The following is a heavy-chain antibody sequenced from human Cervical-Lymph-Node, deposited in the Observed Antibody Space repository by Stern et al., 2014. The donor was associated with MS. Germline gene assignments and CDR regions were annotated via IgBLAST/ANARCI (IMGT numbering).Heavy chain of an antibody. J-gene: IGHJ4*02. Sequence: QVQLQQSGAEVKKPGASMQVSCKTSGDAFTGYSIHWVRQAPGQGLEWMGWINPNSGGTNYAPKFRGRVTITGDTFISTASLEFCSLRSDDTAVYYCARGGVAVAGTPRHMFDYWGQGTLVTVS. D-gene: IGHD6-19*01. CDR2: INPNSGGT. CDR1: GDAFTGYS. CDR3: ARGGVAVAGTPRHMFDY. V-gene: IGHV1-2*02.